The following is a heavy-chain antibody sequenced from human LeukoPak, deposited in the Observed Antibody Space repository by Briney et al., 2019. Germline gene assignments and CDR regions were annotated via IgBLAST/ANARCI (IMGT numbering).Heavy chain of an antibody. CDR3: ARMEAVLVPAAYNWFDP. CDR2: IIPIFGTA. CDR1: GGTFSSYA. V-gene: IGHV1-69*05. J-gene: IGHJ5*02. Sequence: SVKVSCKASGGTFSSYAISGVRQAPGQGLEWMGGIIPIFGTANYAQKFQGRVTITTDESTSTAYMELSSLRSEDTAVYYCARMEAVLVPAAYNWFDPWGQGTLVTVSS. D-gene: IGHD2-2*01.